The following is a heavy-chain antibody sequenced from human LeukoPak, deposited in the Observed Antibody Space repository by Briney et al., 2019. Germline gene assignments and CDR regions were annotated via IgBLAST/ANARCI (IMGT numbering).Heavy chain of an antibody. CDR3: ARDLERYCSGGSCSSLHY. CDR2: ISAYNGNT. CDR1: GYTFTSYG. V-gene: IGHV1-18*01. Sequence: ASVKVSCKASGYTFTSYGISWVRQAPGQGLEWMGWISAYNGNTNYAQKLQGRVTMTTDTSTSTAYMELRSLRSDDTAVYYCARDLERYCSGGSCSSLHYWGQGTLVTVSS. D-gene: IGHD2-15*01. J-gene: IGHJ4*02.